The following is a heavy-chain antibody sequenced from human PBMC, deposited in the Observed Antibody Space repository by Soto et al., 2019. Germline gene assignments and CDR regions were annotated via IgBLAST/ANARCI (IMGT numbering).Heavy chain of an antibody. V-gene: IGHV1-69*13. J-gene: IGHJ5*02. CDR2: IIPIFGTA. CDR1: RGGFLSSA. CDR3: ARGVGWNRNKRQRFDP. Sequence: SVKISCTASRGGFLSSAIVGVRQVPGQGLEWMGGIIPIFGTANYAQKFQGRVTNTADQSTSTAYMERSRRRSEGTAVYYGARGVGWNRNKRQRFDPWAEGSRVRVSA. D-gene: IGHD1-1*01.